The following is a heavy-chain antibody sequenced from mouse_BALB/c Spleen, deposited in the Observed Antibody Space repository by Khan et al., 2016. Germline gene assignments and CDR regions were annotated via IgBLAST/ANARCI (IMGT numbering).Heavy chain of an antibody. CDR2: INPGSGGT. CDR1: GYAFTNYL. Sequence: QVQLQQSGAELVRPGTSVKVSCKASGYAFTNYLIEWVKQRPGQGLEWIGVINPGSGGTNYNEKFKGKATLTADKSSSTAYMQLSSLTSDDSAVYFCASYCVNYDARDYWGQGTSVTVPS. J-gene: IGHJ4*01. CDR3: ASYCVNYDARDY. V-gene: IGHV1-54*01.